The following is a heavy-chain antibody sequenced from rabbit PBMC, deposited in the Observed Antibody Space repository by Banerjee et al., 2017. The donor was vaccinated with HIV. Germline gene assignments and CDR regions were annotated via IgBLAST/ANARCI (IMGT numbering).Heavy chain of an antibody. CDR2: IYTGSSSTT. D-gene: IGHD6-1*01. CDR1: GFSFSSSYY. Sequence: QSLEESGGDLVKPGASLTLTCTVSGFSFSSSYYMCWVRQAPGKGLEWIACIYTGSSSTTYYASWAKGRFTISKTSSTTVTLQMTSLTAADTATYFCARGGYYTYGDTGYAYAHYFNLWGPGTLVTVS. CDR3: ARGGYYTYGDTGYAYAHYFNL. V-gene: IGHV1S40*01. J-gene: IGHJ4*01.